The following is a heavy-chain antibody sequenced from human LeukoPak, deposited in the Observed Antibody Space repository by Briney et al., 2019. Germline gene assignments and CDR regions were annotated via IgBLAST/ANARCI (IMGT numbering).Heavy chain of an antibody. D-gene: IGHD1-1*01. CDR3: ARPNHERRPLYYYGMDV. CDR2: ISSSSSYI. Sequence: GSLRLSCAASGFTFSSYSMNWVRQAPGKGLEWVSSISSSSSYIYYADSVKSRFTISRDNAKNSLYLQMNSLRAEDTAVYYCARPNHERRPLYYYGMDVWGQGTTVTVSS. V-gene: IGHV3-21*01. J-gene: IGHJ6*02. CDR1: GFTFSSYS.